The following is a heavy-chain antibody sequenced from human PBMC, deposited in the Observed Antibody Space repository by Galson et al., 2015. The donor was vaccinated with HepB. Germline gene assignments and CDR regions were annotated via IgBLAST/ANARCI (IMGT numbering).Heavy chain of an antibody. V-gene: IGHV7-4-1*02. Sequence: SVKVSCKASGYTLTGYAINWVRQAPGQGLEWMGWINTNTGNPTYAQGFQGRFVFSFKTSVNTAYLQISSLRTEDTAVYYCARDRKYLNSGAFYYVDDYYYYYSMDVWGKGTTVTVSS. D-gene: IGHD3-22*01. CDR1: GYTLTGYA. CDR3: ARDRKYLNSGAFYYVDDYYYYYSMDV. J-gene: IGHJ6*03. CDR2: INTNTGNP.